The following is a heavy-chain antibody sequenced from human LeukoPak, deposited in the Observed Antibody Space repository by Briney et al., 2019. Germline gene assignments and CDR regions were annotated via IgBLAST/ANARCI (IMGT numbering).Heavy chain of an antibody. CDR1: GYTFTYYG. Sequence: ASVKVSCKASGYTFTYYGITWVRQAPGQGLEWMGWISTYKGNTNYAQRLQGRVTTTTDTSTSTAYMELRSLRSDDTAVYYCATEGGWAPTDYGENVYWGQGTLVTVSS. D-gene: IGHD4-17*01. J-gene: IGHJ4*02. CDR2: ISTYKGNT. V-gene: IGHV1-18*01. CDR3: ATEGGWAPTDYGENVY.